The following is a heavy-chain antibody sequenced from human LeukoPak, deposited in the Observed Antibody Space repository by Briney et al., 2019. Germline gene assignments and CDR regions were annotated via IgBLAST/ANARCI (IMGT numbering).Heavy chain of an antibody. CDR1: GFTFSDYF. CDR2: INSGSSTI. V-gene: IGHV3-11*01. CDR3: ARDRNVSVVRGAAFDF. D-gene: IGHD3-10*01. J-gene: IGHJ3*01. Sequence: PGGSLRLSCTASGFTFSDYFMSWIRQAPGKGLEWIAYINSGSSTIYYADSLRGRFIISRDNSKNSLYLQLNSLRVEDTAVYYCARDRNVSVVRGAAFDFWGQGTMVTVSS.